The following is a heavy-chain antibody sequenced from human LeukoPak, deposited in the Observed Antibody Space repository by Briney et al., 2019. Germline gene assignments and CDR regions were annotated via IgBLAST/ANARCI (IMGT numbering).Heavy chain of an antibody. J-gene: IGHJ4*02. Sequence: GGSLSLSREAPGLTPSGYWMHWFRQAPGKGLVWVSRNGDASSTSYADSVKGRFTISRDNAKSTLYLQMNSLRVEDTAVYYCARARGNTYGYFEYWGQGTLVTVSS. CDR1: GLTPSGYW. CDR2: NGDASST. CDR3: ARARGNTYGYFEY. V-gene: IGHV3-74*01. D-gene: IGHD5-18*01.